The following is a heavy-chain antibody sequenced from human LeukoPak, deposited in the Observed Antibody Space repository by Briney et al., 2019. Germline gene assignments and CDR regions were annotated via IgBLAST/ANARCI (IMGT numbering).Heavy chain of an antibody. J-gene: IGHJ4*02. CDR3: ARVGSYYDILTGLWY. Sequence: WASVKVSCTASGYTFTSYYMHWVRQAPGQGLEWMGIINPSGGSTSYAQKFQGRVTMTRDTSTSTVYMELSSLRSEDTAVYYCARVGSYYDILTGLWYWGQGTLVTVSS. CDR1: GYTFTSYY. V-gene: IGHV1-46*01. CDR2: INPSGGST. D-gene: IGHD3-9*01.